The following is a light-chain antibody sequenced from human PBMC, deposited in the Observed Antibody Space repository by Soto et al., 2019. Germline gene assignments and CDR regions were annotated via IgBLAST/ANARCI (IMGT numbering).Light chain of an antibody. CDR2: EVS. V-gene: IGLV2-14*01. CDR1: SSDVGGYNY. CDR3: GSYTSSSTLV. Sequence: QSALTQPASVSGSPGQSITISCTGTSSDVGGYNYVSWYQQHTGKAPKLMIYEVSNRPSGVSNRFSGSKSGNTASLTISGLQAEDEADYYCGSYTSSSTLVFGGGTKLTVL. J-gene: IGLJ2*01.